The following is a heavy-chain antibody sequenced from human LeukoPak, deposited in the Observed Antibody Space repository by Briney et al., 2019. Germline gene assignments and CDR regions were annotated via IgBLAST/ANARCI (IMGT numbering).Heavy chain of an antibody. J-gene: IGHJ6*02. D-gene: IGHD4-17*01. Sequence: GGSLRLSCAASGFTFSSYAMSWVRQAPGKGLEWVSAISGSGGSTYYADSVKGRFTISRDNSKNTLYLQMNSLRAEDTAVYYCAKIMAYGDLMYYYYYGMDVWGQGTTVTVSS. CDR3: AKIMAYGDLMYYYYYGMDV. CDR1: GFTFSSYA. CDR2: ISGSGGST. V-gene: IGHV3-23*01.